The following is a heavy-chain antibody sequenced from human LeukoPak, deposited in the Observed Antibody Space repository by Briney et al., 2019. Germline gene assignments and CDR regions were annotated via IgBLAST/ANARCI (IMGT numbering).Heavy chain of an antibody. V-gene: IGHV3-11*01. J-gene: IGHJ4*02. CDR2: ISSSGSTI. Sequence: PGGSLRLSCAASGFTFSDYYMSWIRQAPGKGLEWVSYISSSGSTIYYADSVKGRFTISRDNSKNTLYLQMNSLRAEDTAVYYCVKDRWVGMTTPDYWGQGTLVTVSS. D-gene: IGHD2-15*01. CDR3: VKDRWVGMTTPDY. CDR1: GFTFSDYY.